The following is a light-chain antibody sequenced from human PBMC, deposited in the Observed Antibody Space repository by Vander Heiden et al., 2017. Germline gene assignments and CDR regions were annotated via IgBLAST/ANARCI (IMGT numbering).Light chain of an antibody. Sequence: QSALTQPASVSGSPGQSITISCTGTSSDVGSYNLVSWYQQHPGKAHKLMIYEVSKRPSGVSNRFSGSKSGTTASLTISGLQAEDEADYYCCSYAGSSTLLFGGGTKLTVL. CDR1: SSDVGSYNL. CDR2: EVS. V-gene: IGLV2-23*02. CDR3: CSYAGSSTLL. J-gene: IGLJ2*01.